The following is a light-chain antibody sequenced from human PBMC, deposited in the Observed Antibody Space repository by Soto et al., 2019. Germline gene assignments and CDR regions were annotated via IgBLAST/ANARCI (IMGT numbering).Light chain of an antibody. J-gene: IGLJ3*02. CDR3: AAWDDSLKGWV. CDR2: NND. V-gene: IGLV1-44*01. CDR1: SSNIGSNT. Sequence: QSALTQPPSASGTPGQRVTISCSGSSSNIGSNTVNWFQQFPGTAPKLLTHNNDQRPSGIPDRFSGSKSGTSASLAISGLQSEDEADYYCAAWDDSLKGWVFGGGTKLTVL.